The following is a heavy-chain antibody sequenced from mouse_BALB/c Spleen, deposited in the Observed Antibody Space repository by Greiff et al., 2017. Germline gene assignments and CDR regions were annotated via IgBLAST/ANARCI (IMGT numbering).Heavy chain of an antibody. CDR3: ARDGNYYYGSSYVGY. J-gene: IGHJ2*01. Sequence: EVMLVESGGGLVQPGGSLKLSCAASGFTFSSYGMSWVRQTPDKRLELVATINSNGGSTYYPDSVKGRFTISRDNAKNTLYLQMSSLKSEDTAMYYCARDGNYYYGSSYVGYWGQGTTLTVSS. V-gene: IGHV5-6-3*01. CDR1: GFTFSSYG. D-gene: IGHD1-1*01. CDR2: INSNGGST.